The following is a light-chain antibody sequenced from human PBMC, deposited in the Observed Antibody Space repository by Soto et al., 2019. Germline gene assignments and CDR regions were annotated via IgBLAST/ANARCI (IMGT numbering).Light chain of an antibody. V-gene: IGKV3-20*01. J-gene: IGKJ1*01. CDR3: QQYGSSPRT. Sequence: EIVLTQSPGTLSLSPGERATLSCRASQSVTSYLAWYQQRPGQAPRLLISGASSRATGIPDRFSGSGSGTEFTLTVSGLEPEDFAVYYCQQYGSSPRTFGQGTKVEIK. CDR2: GAS. CDR1: QSVTSY.